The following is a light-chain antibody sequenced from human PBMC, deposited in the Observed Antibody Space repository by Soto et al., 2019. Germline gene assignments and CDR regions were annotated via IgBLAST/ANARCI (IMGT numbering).Light chain of an antibody. V-gene: IGLV1-44*01. CDR3: AAWDDSLNGPV. Sequence: QSVLTQPPSASGTPGQRVTIPCSGSSSNIGTNTVNWYQQLPGTAPKLLIYSNNQRPSGVPDRFSGSKSGTSASLAISGLQSADEADYYCAAWDDSLNGPVFGGGTQLTVL. CDR1: SSNIGTNT. CDR2: SNN. J-gene: IGLJ2*01.